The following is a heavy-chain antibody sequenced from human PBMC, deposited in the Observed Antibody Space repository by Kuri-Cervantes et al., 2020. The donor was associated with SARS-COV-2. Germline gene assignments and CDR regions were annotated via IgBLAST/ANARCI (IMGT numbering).Heavy chain of an antibody. CDR1: GFAFDDYA. CDR3: ARDLRLGKSLDY. Sequence: GGSLRLSCAASGFAFDDYAMHWVRQAPGKGLEWVSGINWNGGSTGYADSVKGRFTISRDNAKNSLYLQMSSLRAEDTAVYYCARDLRLGKSLDYWGQGTLVTVSS. J-gene: IGHJ4*02. V-gene: IGHV3-20*04. CDR2: INWNGGST. D-gene: IGHD7-27*01.